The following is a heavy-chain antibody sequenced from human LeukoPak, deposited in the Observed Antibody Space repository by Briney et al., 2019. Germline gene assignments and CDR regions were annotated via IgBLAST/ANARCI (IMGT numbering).Heavy chain of an antibody. CDR2: IIPIFGTA. Sequence: EASVKLSCKASGYTFTSYDINWVRQATGQGLEWMGGIIPIFGTANYAQKFQGRVTITADKSTSTAYMELSSLRAEDTAVYYCAKDRPRGGSGSDFDYWGQGTLVTVSS. V-gene: IGHV1-69*06. CDR3: AKDRPRGGSGSDFDY. CDR1: GYTFTSYD. J-gene: IGHJ4*02. D-gene: IGHD3-10*01.